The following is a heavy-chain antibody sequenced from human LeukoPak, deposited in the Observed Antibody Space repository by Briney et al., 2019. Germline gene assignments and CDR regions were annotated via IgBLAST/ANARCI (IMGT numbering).Heavy chain of an antibody. CDR2: IYYSGST. CDR3: ARLGLKRATYYDILTGYRWFDP. CDR1: GGSISSYY. Sequence: SETLSLTCTVSGGSISSYYWGWIRQPPGKGLEWIGSIYYSGSTYYNPSLKSRVTISVDTSKNQFSLKLSSVTAADTAVYYCARLGLKRATYYDILTGYRWFDPWGQGTLVTVSS. V-gene: IGHV4-39*01. D-gene: IGHD3-9*01. J-gene: IGHJ5*02.